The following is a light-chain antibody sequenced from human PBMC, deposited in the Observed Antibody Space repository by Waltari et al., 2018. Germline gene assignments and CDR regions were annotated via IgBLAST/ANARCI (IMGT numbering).Light chain of an antibody. CDR3: QQYYSYPFT. V-gene: IGKV1-5*03. Sequence: TCRDSQSINDRLAWFQRKPGKAPKFLIHRTPTLESGVTSRFSCSGSGTEFTLTISSLQPDDFATYYCQQYYSYPFTFGPGTKVDLQ. J-gene: IGKJ3*01. CDR1: QSINDR. CDR2: RTP.